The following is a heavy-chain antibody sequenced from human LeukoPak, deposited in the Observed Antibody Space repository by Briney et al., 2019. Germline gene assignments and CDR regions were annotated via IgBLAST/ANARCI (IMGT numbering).Heavy chain of an antibody. CDR1: GGSISSGGYY. CDR3: ASGAADGYNFGFDY. J-gene: IGHJ4*02. CDR2: IYYSGSA. Sequence: SQTLSLTCTVSGGSISSGGYYWSWIRQHPGKGLEWIGYIYYSGSANSNPSLTSRVTISIDTSKNQFSLNLRSLTAADTAVYFCASGAADGYNFGFDYWGQGTLAAVSS. D-gene: IGHD5-24*01. V-gene: IGHV4-31*03.